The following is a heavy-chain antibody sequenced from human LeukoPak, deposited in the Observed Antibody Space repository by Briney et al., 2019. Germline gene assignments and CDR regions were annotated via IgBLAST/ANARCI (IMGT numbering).Heavy chain of an antibody. CDR1: GFTFSSYA. CDR2: ISGSGGST. CDR3: AKDGSYLSLLTYFDY. D-gene: IGHD3-10*01. Sequence: RAGGSLRLSCAASGFTFSSYAMSWVRQAPGKGLEWVSAISGSGGSTYYADSVKGRFTISRDNSKNTLYLQMNSLRAEDTAVYYCAKDGSYLSLLTYFDYWGQGTLVTVSS. J-gene: IGHJ4*02. V-gene: IGHV3-23*01.